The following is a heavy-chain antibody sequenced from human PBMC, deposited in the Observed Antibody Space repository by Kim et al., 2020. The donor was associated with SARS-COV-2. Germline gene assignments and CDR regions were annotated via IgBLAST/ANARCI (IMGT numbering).Heavy chain of an antibody. CDR1: GFSFSDYE. D-gene: IGHD1-1*01. V-gene: IGHV3-48*03. CDR3: ATERVATTVGAFDI. J-gene: IGHJ3*02. CDR2: ISSASTII. Sequence: GGSLRLSCAASGFSFSDYEMNWVRQAPGKGLEWLSFISSASTIIYYADSVKGRFTISRDNVKNSLYLQMNSLRAEDTSVYYCATERVATTVGAFDIWGQGTMVAVSS.